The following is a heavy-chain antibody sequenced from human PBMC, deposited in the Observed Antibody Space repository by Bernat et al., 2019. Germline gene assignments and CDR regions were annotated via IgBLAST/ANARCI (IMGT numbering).Heavy chain of an antibody. V-gene: IGHV3-30*18. CDR2: ISYDGSNK. CDR3: AKDTNMDV. D-gene: IGHD3-3*01. CDR1: GFTFSSYG. Sequence: QVQLVGSGGGVVQPGRSLRLSCAASGFTFSSYGMHWVRQAPGKGLEWVAVISYDGSNKYYADSVKGRFTISRDNSKNTLYLQMNSLRAEDTAVYYCAKDTNMDVWGKGTTVTVSS. J-gene: IGHJ6*03.